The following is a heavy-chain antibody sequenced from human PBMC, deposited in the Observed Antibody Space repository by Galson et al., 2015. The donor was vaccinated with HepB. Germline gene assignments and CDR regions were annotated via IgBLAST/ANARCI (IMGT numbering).Heavy chain of an antibody. CDR2: ISYAGTNK. J-gene: IGHJ5*02. CDR3: AKDPGYSDYGGNWLDP. Sequence: SLRLSCAASGFTFSSYGMHWVRQAPGKGLEWVAVISYAGTNKYYADSVKGRFTISRDNSKNTLYLQMNSLRAEDTAVYYCAKDPGYSDYGGNWLDPWGQGPLVTVSS. CDR1: GFTFSSYG. D-gene: IGHD4-23*01. V-gene: IGHV3-30*18.